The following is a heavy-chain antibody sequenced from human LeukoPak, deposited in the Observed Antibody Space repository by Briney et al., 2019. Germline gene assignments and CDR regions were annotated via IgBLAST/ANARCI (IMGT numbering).Heavy chain of an antibody. Sequence: ASVKVSCKASGYTFTSYAMHWVRQAPGQRLEWMGWINAGNGNTKYSQKFQGRVTITRDTSASTAYMELSSLRSEDTAVYYCARDGAYCSGGSCYKPGAFDIWGQGTMVTVSS. CDR1: GYTFTSYA. CDR2: INAGNGNT. V-gene: IGHV1-3*01. CDR3: ARDGAYCSGGSCYKPGAFDI. J-gene: IGHJ3*02. D-gene: IGHD2-15*01.